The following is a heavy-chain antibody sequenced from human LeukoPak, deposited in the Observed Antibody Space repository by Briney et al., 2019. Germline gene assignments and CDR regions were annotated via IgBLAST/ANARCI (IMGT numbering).Heavy chain of an antibody. D-gene: IGHD3-10*01. CDR1: GGSISSSSYY. Sequence: SSETLSLTCTVSGGSISSSSYYWGWIRQPPWKGLEWIGSIYYSGSTYYNPSLKSRVTISVDTSKNQFSLKLSSVTAADTAVYYCARHLGSGGSDAFDIWRQGTMVTVSS. J-gene: IGHJ3*02. CDR3: ARHLGSGGSDAFDI. V-gene: IGHV4-39*01. CDR2: IYYSGST.